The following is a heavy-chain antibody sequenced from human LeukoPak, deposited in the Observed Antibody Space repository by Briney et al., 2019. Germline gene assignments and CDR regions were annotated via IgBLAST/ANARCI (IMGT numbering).Heavy chain of an antibody. CDR1: GGSISSSNW. CDR3: VRGGIVGTTTRIPLFDS. Sequence: SGTLSLTCAVSGGSISSSNWWSWVRQPPGKGLEWIGEIYHSGSTNYNPSLKSRVTISVDKSKNQFSLKLSSVTAADTAVYYCVRGGIVGTTTRIPLFDSWGQGTLVTVSS. D-gene: IGHD1-26*01. CDR2: IYHSGST. J-gene: IGHJ4*02. V-gene: IGHV4-4*02.